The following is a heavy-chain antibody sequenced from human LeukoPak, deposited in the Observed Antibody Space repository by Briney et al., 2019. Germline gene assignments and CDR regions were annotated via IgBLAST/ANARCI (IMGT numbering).Heavy chain of an antibody. V-gene: IGHV3-21*01. CDR2: ISSSSNYI. CDR1: GFIFSSYT. Sequence: RGSLRLSCAASGFIFSSYTINWVRQAPGKGLEWVSSISSSSNYIYYGDSVKGRFTTSRDNAKNSVYLQMNSLREEDTAVYYCARDVRAYSTSSSAFDIWGQGTTVTASS. J-gene: IGHJ3*02. CDR3: ARDVRAYSTSSSAFDI. D-gene: IGHD6-6*01.